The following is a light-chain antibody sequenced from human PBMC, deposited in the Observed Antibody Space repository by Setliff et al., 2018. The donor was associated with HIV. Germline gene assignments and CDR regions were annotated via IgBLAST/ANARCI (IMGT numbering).Light chain of an antibody. CDR3: AAWEDSLNGYV. CDR1: SSNIGSNT. Sequence: VLTQPPSASGTPGQRVTISCSGSSSNIGSNTVNWYQQLPGTAPKLLICTNNQRPSGVPDRFSGSKSDTSASLDISGLQSEYEADYYCAAWEDSLNGYVFGTGTKV. J-gene: IGLJ1*01. V-gene: IGLV1-44*01. CDR2: TNN.